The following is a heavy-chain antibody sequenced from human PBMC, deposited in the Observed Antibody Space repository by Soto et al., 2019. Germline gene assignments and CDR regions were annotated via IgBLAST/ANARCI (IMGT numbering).Heavy chain of an antibody. CDR1: GFTFDDYA. V-gene: IGHV3-9*01. CDR2: ISWNSGSI. Sequence: GGSLRLSCAASGFTFDDYAMHWVRQAPGKGLEWVSGISWNSGSIGYADSVKGRFTIARDNDKNSLYLQMNSLRAEDTAVYYCAKSPSGVGATACDIWGQGTMVTVSS. D-gene: IGHD1-26*01. J-gene: IGHJ3*02. CDR3: AKSPSGVGATACDI.